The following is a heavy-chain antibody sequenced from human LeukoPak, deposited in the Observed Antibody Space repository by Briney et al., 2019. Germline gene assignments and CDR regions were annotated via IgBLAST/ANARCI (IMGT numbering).Heavy chain of an antibody. CDR3: ARVGYCSDGGCYFVDY. CDR1: GYSISSGYY. CDR2: IYHSGST. V-gene: IGHV4-38-2*02. J-gene: IGHJ4*02. Sequence: PSETLSLTCTVSGYSISSGYYWGWIRQPPGKGLEWIGSIYHSGSTYYNPSLKSRVTISVDTSKNQFSLKLTSVTAADTAVYYCARVGYCSDGGCYFVDYWGQGTLVTVSS. D-gene: IGHD2-15*01.